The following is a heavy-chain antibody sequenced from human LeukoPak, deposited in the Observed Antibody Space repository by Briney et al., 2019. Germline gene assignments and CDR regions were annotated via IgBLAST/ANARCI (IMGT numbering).Heavy chain of an antibody. J-gene: IGHJ6*03. CDR2: INPNSGGT. D-gene: IGHD4-17*01. V-gene: IGHV1-2*02. CDR1: GYTFTGYY. Sequence: ASVKVSCKASGYTFTGYYMHWVRQAPGQGLEWMGWINPNSGGTNYAQKFQGRVTVTRDTSISTAYMELSRLRSDDTAVYYCARLRGEHDYGDYYYYMDVWGKGTTVTVSS. CDR3: ARLRGEHDYGDYYYYMDV.